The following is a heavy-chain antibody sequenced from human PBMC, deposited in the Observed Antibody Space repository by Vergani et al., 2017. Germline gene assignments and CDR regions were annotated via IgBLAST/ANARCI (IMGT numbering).Heavy chain of an antibody. CDR2: IDRNYGVK. D-gene: IGHD3-16*01. CDR1: GFTFQAFA. CDR3: VNDNDYDADGPFDL. V-gene: IGHV3-9*01. Sequence: VEAGGGLVQPGGSLRLSCTASGFTFQAFAFHWVRQVSGRGLEWVSGIDRNYGVKNGNSFEGRFSISRDNAKKAVFLQMNNLRHEDTALYFGVNDNDYDADGPFDLWGRGTLVTVSS. J-gene: IGHJ2*01.